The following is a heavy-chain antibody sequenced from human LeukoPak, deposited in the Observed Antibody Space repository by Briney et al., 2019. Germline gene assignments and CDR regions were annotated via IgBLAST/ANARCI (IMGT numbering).Heavy chain of an antibody. Sequence: PSETLSLTCTVSGGPISSGSYYWSWIRQPAGKGLEWIGRIYTSGSTNYNPSLKSRVTISVDTSKNQCSLNLSSVPAADTAVYYCAREVYYYGSGMEGYYYYGMDVWGQGTTVTDSS. J-gene: IGHJ6*02. D-gene: IGHD3-10*01. V-gene: IGHV4-61*02. CDR2: IYTSGST. CDR1: GGPISSGSYY. CDR3: AREVYYYGSGMEGYYYYGMDV.